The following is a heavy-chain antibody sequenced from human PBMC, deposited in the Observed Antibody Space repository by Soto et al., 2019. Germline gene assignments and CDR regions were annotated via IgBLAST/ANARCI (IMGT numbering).Heavy chain of an antibody. J-gene: IGHJ6*02. CDR2: ISPYTGNT. Sequence: QVQLVQSGDEVKKPGASVKVSCKASGYIFVNYGIAWVRQAPGQGLEWMGWISPYTGNTHSATKVQGRLTMTTDTSTSTAYVDLGSLTSDDTAVHYCVMVDNYVTPTPQDVWRQGTTVTVSS. CDR3: VMVDNYVTPTPQDV. D-gene: IGHD3-16*01. CDR1: GYIFVNYG. V-gene: IGHV1-18*01.